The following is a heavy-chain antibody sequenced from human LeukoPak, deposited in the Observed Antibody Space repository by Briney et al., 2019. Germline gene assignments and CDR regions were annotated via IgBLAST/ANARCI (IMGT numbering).Heavy chain of an antibody. J-gene: IGHJ4*02. CDR3: ARQWYEDTAMVDY. Sequence: GESLKISCEGSGYSFTSYWIAWVRQMPGKGLEWMGIIYPGDSDTRYSPSFQGQVTISADKSISTVYLQWRSLKASDTAMYYCARQWYEDTAMVDYWGQGTLVTVSS. D-gene: IGHD5-18*01. CDR1: GYSFTSYW. CDR2: IYPGDSDT. V-gene: IGHV5-51*01.